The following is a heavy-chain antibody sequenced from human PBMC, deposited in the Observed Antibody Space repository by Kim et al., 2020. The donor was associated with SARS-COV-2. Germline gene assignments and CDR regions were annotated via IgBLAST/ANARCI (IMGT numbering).Heavy chain of an antibody. CDR2: ISADAGRT. V-gene: IGHV3-23*01. Sequence: GGSLRLSCVASGFTFSSSALCWVRQAPGKGLEWVSSISADAGRTDYAGSVEGRLFISRDQSRNTLSLQMNSLRPEDTAVYYCAKGGGGDHGYWGQGTLVTVS. D-gene: IGHD2-21*01. CDR3: AKGGGGDHGY. J-gene: IGHJ4*02. CDR1: GFTFSSSA.